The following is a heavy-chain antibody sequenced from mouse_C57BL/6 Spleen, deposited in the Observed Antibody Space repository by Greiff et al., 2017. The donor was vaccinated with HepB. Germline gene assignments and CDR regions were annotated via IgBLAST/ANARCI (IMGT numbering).Heavy chain of an antibody. CDR3: ARWKYGSSLWAMDY. CDR2: IYPGDGDT. Sequence: VQLQQSGPELVKPGASVKISCKASGYAFSSSWMNWVKQRPGKGLEWIGRIYPGDGDTNYNGKFKGKATLTADKSSSTAYMQLSSLTSEDSAVYFCARWKYGSSLWAMDYWGQGTSVTVSS. J-gene: IGHJ4*01. V-gene: IGHV1-82*01. CDR1: GYAFSSSW. D-gene: IGHD1-1*01.